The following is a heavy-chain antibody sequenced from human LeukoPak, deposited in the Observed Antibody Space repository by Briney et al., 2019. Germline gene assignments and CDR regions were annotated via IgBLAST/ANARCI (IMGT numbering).Heavy chain of an antibody. V-gene: IGHV3-43*02. Sequence: GGSLRLSCAASGFTFYDYAMHWVRQAPGKGLEWVSLISGDGGRTHYADSVKGRFTISRDNRKNSLYLQMNSLRTEDTAFYYCAKAYYDYVWGSYRYFCAFDIWGQGTMVTVSS. CDR3: AKAYYDYVWGSYRYFCAFDI. J-gene: IGHJ3*02. CDR2: ISGDGGRT. D-gene: IGHD3-16*02. CDR1: GFTFYDYA.